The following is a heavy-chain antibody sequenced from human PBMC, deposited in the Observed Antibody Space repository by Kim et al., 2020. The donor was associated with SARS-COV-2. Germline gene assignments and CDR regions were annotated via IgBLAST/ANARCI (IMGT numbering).Heavy chain of an antibody. CDR2: IYYSGST. CDR1: GGSISSSSYY. J-gene: IGHJ4*02. V-gene: IGHV4-39*01. Sequence: SETLSLTCTVSGGSISSSSYYWGWIRQPPGKGLEWIGSIYYSGSTYYNPSLKSRVTISVDTSKNQFSLKLSSVTAADTAVYYCARHFAEDLCWSSSTSCYDYWGQGTLVTVSS. CDR3: ARHFAEDLCWSSSTSCYDY. D-gene: IGHD2-2*01.